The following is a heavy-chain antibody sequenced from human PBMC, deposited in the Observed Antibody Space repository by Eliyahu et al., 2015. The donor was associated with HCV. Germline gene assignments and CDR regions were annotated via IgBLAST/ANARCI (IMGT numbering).Heavy chain of an antibody. CDR1: GFTFSNAW. J-gene: IGHJ5*02. CDR2: IKSKTDGGTT. V-gene: IGHV3-15*01. Sequence: EVQLVESGGGLVKPGGSLRLSCAASGFTFSNAWMSWVRQAPGKGLEWVGRIKSKTDGGTTDYAXPVKGRFTISRDDSKNTLYLQMNSLKTEDTAVYYCTTVAILTTVTRVFDPWGQGTLVTVSS. CDR3: TTVAILTTVTRVFDP. D-gene: IGHD4-17*01.